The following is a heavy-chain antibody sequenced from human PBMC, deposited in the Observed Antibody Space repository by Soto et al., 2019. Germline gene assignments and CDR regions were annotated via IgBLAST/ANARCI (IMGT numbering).Heavy chain of an antibody. D-gene: IGHD6-19*01. Sequence: QVQLVQSGAEVKKPGSSVQVSCKASGGTFSSYAISWVRQAPGQGLEWMGGIIPIFGTANYAQKFQGRVTITADKSTSTAYMELSSLRSEDTAVYYCPSGVPGYSSGWADTGFDPWGQGTLVTVSS. J-gene: IGHJ5*02. CDR3: PSGVPGYSSGWADTGFDP. V-gene: IGHV1-69*06. CDR2: IIPIFGTA. CDR1: GGTFSSYA.